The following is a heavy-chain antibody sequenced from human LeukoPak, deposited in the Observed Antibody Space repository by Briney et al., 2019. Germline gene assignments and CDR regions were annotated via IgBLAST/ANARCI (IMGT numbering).Heavy chain of an antibody. CDR1: GGTFSSYA. D-gene: IGHD6-19*01. CDR2: IIPIFGTA. Sequence: AKVSCKASGGTFSSYAISWVRQAPGQGLEWMGGIIPIFGTANYAQKFQGRVTITADESTSTAYMELSSLRPEDTAVYYCARDRDPSQWLVYDYWGQGTLVTVSS. J-gene: IGHJ4*02. CDR3: ARDRDPSQWLVYDY. V-gene: IGHV1-69*01.